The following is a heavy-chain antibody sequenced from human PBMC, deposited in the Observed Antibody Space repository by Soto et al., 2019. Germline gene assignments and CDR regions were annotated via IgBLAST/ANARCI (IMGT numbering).Heavy chain of an antibody. V-gene: IGHV4-30-4*01. CDR1: GGSISRGDYY. CDR2: VYYSGSP. CDR3: ARGNWDYYGIDV. Sequence: QVQLQESGPGLVKPSQTLSLTCTVSGGSISRGDYYWIWIRQPPGKGLEWMGYVYYSGSPYYNPSLKSRVTISVDTSKNQFSLKLSSVTAADTAVYYCARGNWDYYGIDVWGQGTTVTVSS. J-gene: IGHJ6*02. D-gene: IGHD7-27*01.